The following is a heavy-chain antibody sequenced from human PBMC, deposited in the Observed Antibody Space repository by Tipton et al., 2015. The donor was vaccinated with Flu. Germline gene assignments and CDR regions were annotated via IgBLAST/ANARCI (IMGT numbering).Heavy chain of an antibody. D-gene: IGHD6-13*01. V-gene: IGHV4-61*02. CDR2: IYTSGST. Sequence: LSLTCTVSGGSISSDSYYWSWIRQPAGKGLEWIGRIYTSGSTNYNPSLKRRVTKSLDTSKNQFSLKVSSVTAADTAVYYCARYTSSWDPPRDWGQGTLVTVSS. CDR3: ARYTSSWDPPRD. J-gene: IGHJ1*01. CDR1: GGSISSDSYY.